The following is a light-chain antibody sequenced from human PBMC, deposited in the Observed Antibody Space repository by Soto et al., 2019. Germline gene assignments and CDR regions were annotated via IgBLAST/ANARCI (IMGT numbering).Light chain of an antibody. CDR1: QSVSSY. CDR3: QQRSNRPPIT. Sequence: EIMLTQSPATLSLSPGERATLSFRASQSVSSYLAWYQQKPGQAPRLLIYDASNRATGIPARFSGSGSGTDFTLTISSLEPEDFAVYYCQQRSNRPPITFGQGTRLEIK. J-gene: IGKJ5*01. CDR2: DAS. V-gene: IGKV3-11*01.